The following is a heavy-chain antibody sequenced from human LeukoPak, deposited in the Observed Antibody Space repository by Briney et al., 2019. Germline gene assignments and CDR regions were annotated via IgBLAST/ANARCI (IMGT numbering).Heavy chain of an antibody. CDR2: ISGSGGST. Sequence: GGSLRLSCAASGFTVSSNYMSWVRQAPGKGLEWVSAISGSGGSTSYADSVKGRFTISRDNSKNTLSLQMNSLRAEDTAVYYCAKGWTKYCSGGSCYSPLYYFDYWGQGTLVTVSS. V-gene: IGHV3-23*01. J-gene: IGHJ4*02. CDR3: AKGWTKYCSGGSCYSPLYYFDY. CDR1: GFTVSSNY. D-gene: IGHD2-15*01.